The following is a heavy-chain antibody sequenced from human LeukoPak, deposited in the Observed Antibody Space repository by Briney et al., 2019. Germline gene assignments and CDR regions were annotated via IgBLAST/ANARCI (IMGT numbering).Heavy chain of an antibody. CDR2: ISSTSSFI. Sequence: GGSLRLSCAASGFTFSSYSMNWVCQAPGKGLEWVSSISSTSSFIYYAESVKGRFTISRDNAKNSLYLQMNSLRAEDTAVYYCARDLSYYDILTGTNWFDPWGQGTLVTVSS. CDR1: GFTFSSYS. CDR3: ARDLSYYDILTGTNWFDP. J-gene: IGHJ5*02. D-gene: IGHD3-9*01. V-gene: IGHV3-21*01.